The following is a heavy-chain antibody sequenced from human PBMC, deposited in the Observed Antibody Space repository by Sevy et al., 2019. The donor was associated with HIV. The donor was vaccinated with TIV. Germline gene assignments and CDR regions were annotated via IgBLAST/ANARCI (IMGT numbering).Heavy chain of an antibody. J-gene: IGHJ4*02. CDR3: TSIG. V-gene: IGHV1-2*02. CDR1: GYTFTVQY. CDR2: IDPNNGGT. Sequence: ASVKVSCRASGYTFTVQYLHWVRQAPGQGLEYMGFIDPNNGGTNYAERFQGGVAMTRDTTTSTAYMELNNLRSDDTATYYCTSIGWGQGTLVTVSS.